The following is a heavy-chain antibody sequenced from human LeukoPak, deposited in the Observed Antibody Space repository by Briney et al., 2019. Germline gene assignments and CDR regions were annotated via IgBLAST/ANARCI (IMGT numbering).Heavy chain of an antibody. CDR1: GDTFTGYY. Sequence: ASVKVSCKASGDTFTGYYMNWVRQAPGQGLEWMGWMNPNSGNTGYAQKFQGRVTMTRNTSISTAYMELSSLRSEDTAVYYCARVRSDPLDYWGQGTLVTVSS. D-gene: IGHD2-21*02. V-gene: IGHV1-8*02. J-gene: IGHJ4*02. CDR2: MNPNSGNT. CDR3: ARVRSDPLDY.